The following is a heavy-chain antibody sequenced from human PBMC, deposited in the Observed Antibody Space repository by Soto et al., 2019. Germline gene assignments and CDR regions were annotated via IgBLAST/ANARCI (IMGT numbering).Heavy chain of an antibody. CDR2: ISYDGSNK. CDR3: ARGGAAPSGYSGYVGFDY. Sequence: QVQLVESGGGVVQPGRSLRLSCAASGFTFSSYAMHWVRQAPGKGLEWVAVISYDGSNKYYADSVKGRFTISRDNSKNTLYLQMNSLRAEDTAVYYCARGGAAPSGYSGYVGFDYWGKGTLVTVSS. D-gene: IGHD5-12*01. J-gene: IGHJ4*02. CDR1: GFTFSSYA. V-gene: IGHV3-30-3*01.